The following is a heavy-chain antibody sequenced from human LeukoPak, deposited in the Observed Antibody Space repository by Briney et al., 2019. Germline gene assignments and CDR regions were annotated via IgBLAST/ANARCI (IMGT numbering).Heavy chain of an antibody. CDR2: VSAYNGKT. CDR3: AREYYDYYEGFDY. CDR1: GYTFTRYD. J-gene: IGHJ4*02. Sequence: GASVHVSCKACGYTFTRYDIIWLRLAPAHALEWMGRVSAYNGKTNYAQKLHRRVTMTTDTSPLTAYVELRSQICDYTAVYFRAREYYDYYEGFDYWGQGTLVTVSS. V-gene: IGHV1-18*01. D-gene: IGHD3-22*01.